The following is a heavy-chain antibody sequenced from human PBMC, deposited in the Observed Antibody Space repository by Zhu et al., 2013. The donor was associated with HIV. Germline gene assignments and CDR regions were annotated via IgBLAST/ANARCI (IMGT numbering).Heavy chain of an antibody. V-gene: IGHV3-74*01. Sequence: EVQLVESGGGLVQPGGSLRLSCAASGFTFSSYWMHWVRQAPGKGLVWVSRIDSDGGSTTYADSVKGRFTISRDNAKNTLYLQMNSLRAEDMAVYYCARVDWYHMDVWGKGTTVTVSS. CDR3: ARVDWYHMDV. CDR1: GFTFSSYW. J-gene: IGHJ6*03. CDR2: IDSDGGST. D-gene: IGHD3-9*01.